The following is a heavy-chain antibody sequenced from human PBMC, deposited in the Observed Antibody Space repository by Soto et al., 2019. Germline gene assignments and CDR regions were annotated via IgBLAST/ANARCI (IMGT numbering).Heavy chain of an antibody. Sequence: QLQLQESGPGLVKPSETLSLTCTVSGGSISSSSYYWGWIRQPPGKGLEWIGSIYYSGSTYYNPSLKSRVTISGDTSKNPFSLKLSSVTAADTAVYYCAGGTIFFRYYYYGMDVWGQGTTVTVSS. CDR1: GGSISSSSYY. V-gene: IGHV4-39*01. CDR3: AGGTIFFRYYYYGMDV. D-gene: IGHD3-9*01. J-gene: IGHJ6*02. CDR2: IYYSGST.